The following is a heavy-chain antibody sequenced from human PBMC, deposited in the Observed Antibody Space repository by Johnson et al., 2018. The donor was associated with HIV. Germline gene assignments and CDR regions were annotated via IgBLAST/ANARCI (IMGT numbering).Heavy chain of an antibody. Sequence: QEKLVESGGGLVKPGGSLRLSCAASGFTFSSYAMHWVRQAPGKGLEWVAVISYDGSNKYYADSVKGRFTISRDNSKNTLYLQMNSLRVEDTAVYYCARDALLRFLEWFIWGQGTMVTVSS. CDR2: ISYDGSNK. D-gene: IGHD3-3*01. J-gene: IGHJ3*02. V-gene: IGHV3-30-3*01. CDR3: ARDALLRFLEWFI. CDR1: GFTFSSYA.